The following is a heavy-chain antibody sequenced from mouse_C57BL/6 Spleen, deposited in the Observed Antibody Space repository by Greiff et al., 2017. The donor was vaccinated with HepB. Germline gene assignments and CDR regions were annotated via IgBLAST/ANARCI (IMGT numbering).Heavy chain of an antibody. J-gene: IGHJ2*01. CDR2: IRSKSSNYAT. Sequence: EVQGVESGGGLVQPKGSLKLSCAASGFTFNTYAMHWVRQAPGKGLEWVARIRSKSSNYATYYADSVKDRFTISRDDSQSMLYLQMNNLKTEDTAMYYCVREDNYYGSSFFDYWGQGTTLTVSS. CDR1: GFTFNTYA. V-gene: IGHV10-3*01. CDR3: VREDNYYGSSFFDY. D-gene: IGHD1-1*01.